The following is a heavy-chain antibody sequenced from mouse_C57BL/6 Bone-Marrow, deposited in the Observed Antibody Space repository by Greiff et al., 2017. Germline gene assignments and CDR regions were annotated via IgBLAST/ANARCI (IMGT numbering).Heavy chain of an antibody. CDR1: GFTFSSYG. CDR2: LSSGGSDT. J-gene: IGHJ4*01. V-gene: IGHV5-6*01. CDR3: ARITTVVVPMDY. Sequence: EVMLVESGGDLVKPGGSLKLSCAASGFTFSSYGLSWVRQTPDKRLEWVATLSSGGSDTYYPDSVKGRFTISRDNAKNTLYLQMSSLKSEDTAVYYCARITTVVVPMDYWGQGTSVTVSS. D-gene: IGHD1-1*01.